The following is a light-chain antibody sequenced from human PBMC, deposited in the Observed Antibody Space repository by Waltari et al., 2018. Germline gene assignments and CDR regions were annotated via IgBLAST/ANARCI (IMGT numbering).Light chain of an antibody. Sequence: QSVLTQPPSVSAAPGQKVTILCSGSSSNIGNNYVSWYQQLPGTAPKLIISEIDKRPSGIPDRFSGSKSGTSATLGITGLQTGDEADYYCATWDNSLTSGVFGGGTKLTVL. CDR1: SSNIGNNY. J-gene: IGLJ3*02. CDR3: ATWDNSLTSGV. V-gene: IGLV1-51*02. CDR2: EID.